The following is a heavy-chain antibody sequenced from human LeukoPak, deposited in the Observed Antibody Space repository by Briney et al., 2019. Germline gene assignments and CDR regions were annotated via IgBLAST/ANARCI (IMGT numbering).Heavy chain of an antibody. D-gene: IGHD2-21*02. V-gene: IGHV4-4*02. CDR3: ARGPPYIVVVTAIGFFDY. Sequence: SETLSLTCAVSGGSISSSNWWSWVRQPPGKGLEWIGEINHSGSTNYNPPLKSRVTISVDTSKNQFSLKLSSVTAADTAVYYCARGPPYIVVVTAIGFFDYWGQGTLVTVSS. CDR2: INHSGST. J-gene: IGHJ4*02. CDR1: GGSISSSNW.